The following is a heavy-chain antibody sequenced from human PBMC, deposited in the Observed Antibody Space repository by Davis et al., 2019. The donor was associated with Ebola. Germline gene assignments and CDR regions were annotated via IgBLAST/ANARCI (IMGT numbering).Heavy chain of an antibody. D-gene: IGHD6-13*01. CDR2: ISGSGGST. J-gene: IGHJ4*02. Sequence: PGGSLRLSCAASGITFSSYAMSWVRQAPGKGLEWVSAISGSGGSTYYADSVKGRFTISRDNSKNTLYLQMNSLRAEDTAVYYCAKDFLPTFGAAAGTGYWGQGTLVTVSS. V-gene: IGHV3-23*01. CDR1: GITFSSYA. CDR3: AKDFLPTFGAAAGTGY.